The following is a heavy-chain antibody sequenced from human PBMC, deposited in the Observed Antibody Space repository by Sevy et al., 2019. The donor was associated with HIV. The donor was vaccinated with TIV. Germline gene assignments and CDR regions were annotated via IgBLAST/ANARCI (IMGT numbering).Heavy chain of an antibody. CDR3: ASALPVRSGDDSLTWFDP. V-gene: IGHV4-59*01. J-gene: IGHJ5*02. Sequence: SETLSLTCTVSGGSISAYYWSWVRQPPGKPLEYIGYIYYTGSTNYNPSLKSRVTISVDTSKNQFSLKLNSVTAADTSVYFCASALPVRSGDDSLTWFDPWGQGTVVTVSS. D-gene: IGHD5-12*01. CDR2: IYYTGST. CDR1: GGSISAYY.